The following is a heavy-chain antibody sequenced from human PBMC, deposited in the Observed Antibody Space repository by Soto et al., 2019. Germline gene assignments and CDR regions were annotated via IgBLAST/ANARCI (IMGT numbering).Heavy chain of an antibody. CDR1: GFTFSSYS. CDR3: ARDDYGDYNWFDP. V-gene: IGHV3-48*01. D-gene: IGHD4-17*01. Sequence: GGSLRLSCAASGFTFSSYSMNWVRQAPGKGLEWVSYISSSSSTIYYADSVKGRFTISRDNAKNSLYLQMNSLRAEDTAVYYCARDDYGDYNWFDPWGQGTLVTVSS. J-gene: IGHJ5*02. CDR2: ISSSSSTI.